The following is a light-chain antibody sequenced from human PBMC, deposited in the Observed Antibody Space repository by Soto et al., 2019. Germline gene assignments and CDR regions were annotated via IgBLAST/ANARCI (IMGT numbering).Light chain of an antibody. CDR2: GAP. CDR1: QSVSSSY. V-gene: IGKV3-20*01. Sequence: EIVLTQSPGTLSLSPGERATLSCRASQSVSSSYLAWYQQKPGQAPRLLIYGAPSKATGIPDRFSGSGSGKDLPLSISRLEPEDFAVYFWQQYGSSLTFGQGTRLEIK. J-gene: IGKJ5*01. CDR3: QQYGSSLT.